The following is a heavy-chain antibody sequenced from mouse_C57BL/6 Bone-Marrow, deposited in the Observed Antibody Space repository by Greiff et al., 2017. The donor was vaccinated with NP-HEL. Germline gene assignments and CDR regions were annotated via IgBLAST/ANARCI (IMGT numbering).Heavy chain of an antibody. V-gene: IGHV1-42*01. CDR1: GYSFTGYY. D-gene: IGHD2-3*01. J-gene: IGHJ1*03. Sequence: VPLQQSGPELVKPGASVKISCKASGYSFTGYYMNWVKQSPDKSLEWIGDINPSTGGTTYNQKFKAKATLTVDKSSSTAYMQLKSLTSEDSAVYYCARQIDGYYVLYWYFDVWGTGTTVTVSS. CDR2: INPSTGGT. CDR3: ARQIDGYYVLYWYFDV.